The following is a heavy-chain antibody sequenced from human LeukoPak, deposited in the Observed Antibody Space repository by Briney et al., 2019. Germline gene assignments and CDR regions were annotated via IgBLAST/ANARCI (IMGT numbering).Heavy chain of an antibody. V-gene: IGHV1-2*02. Sequence: VASVKVSCTASGYTFTGYYMHWVRQAPGQGLEWMGWINPNSGGTNYAQKFQGRVTMTRDTSNSTAYMELSRLRADDTAVYYCARSTGNIYYYYGMDGWGQGTTVTVSS. D-gene: IGHD4-23*01. J-gene: IGHJ6*02. CDR1: GYTFTGYY. CDR2: INPNSGGT. CDR3: ARSTGNIYYYYGMDG.